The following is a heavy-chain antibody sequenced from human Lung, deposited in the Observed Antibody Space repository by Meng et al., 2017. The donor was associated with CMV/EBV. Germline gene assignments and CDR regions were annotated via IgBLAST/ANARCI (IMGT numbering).Heavy chain of an antibody. J-gene: IGHJ4*02. CDR1: GFTFSRYA. D-gene: IGHD2-8*01. CDR3: ARDGDYCTDGTCYFDY. V-gene: IGHV3-30-3*01. CDR2: MSFDGGNI. Sequence: GGSLRLXCAASGFTFSRYAMHWVRQAQGKGLEWVALMSFDGGNIQYTDSLKGRFTISRDNSKNVLYLEMNSLRLEDTAVYYCARDGDYCTDGTCYFDYWGQGTXVTLVS.